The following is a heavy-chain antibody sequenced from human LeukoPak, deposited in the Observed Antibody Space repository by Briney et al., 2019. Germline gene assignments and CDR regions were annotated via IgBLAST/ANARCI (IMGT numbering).Heavy chain of an antibody. CDR3: ARGQYCSSTSCFLSWFDP. Sequence: SETLSLTCAVYGGSFSGYYWSWIRQPPGKGLEWIGEINHSGSTNYNPSLKSRVTMSVDTSKNQFSLKLSSVTAADTAVYYCARGQYCSSTSCFLSWFDPWGQGTLVTVSS. J-gene: IGHJ5*02. V-gene: IGHV4-34*01. D-gene: IGHD2-2*01. CDR2: INHSGST. CDR1: GGSFSGYY.